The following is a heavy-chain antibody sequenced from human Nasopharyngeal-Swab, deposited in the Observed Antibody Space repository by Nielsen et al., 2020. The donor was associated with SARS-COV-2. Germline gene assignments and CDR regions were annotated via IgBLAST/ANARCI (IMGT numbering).Heavy chain of an antibody. D-gene: IGHD2-15*01. CDR3: AREGPIGYCSGGSCYPFDY. J-gene: IGHJ4*02. V-gene: IGHV1-46*01. CDR2: INPSGGST. Sequence: WVRQAPGQGLEWMGIINPSGGSTSYAQKFQGRVTMTRDTSTSTVYMELSSLRSEDTAVYYCAREGPIGYCSGGSCYPFDYWGQETLVTVSS.